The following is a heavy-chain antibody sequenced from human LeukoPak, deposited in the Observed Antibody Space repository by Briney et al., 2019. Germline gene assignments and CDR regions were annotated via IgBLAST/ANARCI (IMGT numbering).Heavy chain of an antibody. J-gene: IGHJ4*02. CDR1: GFTFGDYA. Sequence: SGGSLRLSCTASGFTFGDYAMSWVRQAPGKGLEWVGFIRSKAYGGTTEYAASVKGRFTISRDDSKSIAYLQMNSLKTEDTAVYYCTRVLQSLGPFDYWGQGTLVTVSS. CDR2: IRSKAYGGTT. D-gene: IGHD3-16*01. CDR3: TRVLQSLGPFDY. V-gene: IGHV3-49*04.